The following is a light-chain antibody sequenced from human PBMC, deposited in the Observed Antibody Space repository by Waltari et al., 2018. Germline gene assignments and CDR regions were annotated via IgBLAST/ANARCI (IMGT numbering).Light chain of an antibody. CDR2: EGS. J-gene: IGLJ2*01. V-gene: IGLV2-23*01. Sequence: QSALTQPASVSGSPGQPITIPCTGTRRDVGSSNLVSWYQQPPGKAPKLMIYEGSKRPSGVSNRFSGSKSGNTASLTISGLQVEDEADYYCCSYAGSSTPVVFGGGTKLTVL. CDR1: RRDVGSSNL. CDR3: CSYAGSSTPVV.